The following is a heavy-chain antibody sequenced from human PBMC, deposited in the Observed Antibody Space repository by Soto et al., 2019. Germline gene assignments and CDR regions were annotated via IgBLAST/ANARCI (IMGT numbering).Heavy chain of an antibody. J-gene: IGHJ4*02. CDR2: INPSGGST. Sequence: ASVKVSCTASGYTFMRYYIHWVRQAPGQGLEWMGMINPSGGSTSYAQKFQGRVTMTRDTSTSTVYMELSSLRSEDTAVYYCARRGSGSVLDYWGQGTLVTVSS. D-gene: IGHD1-26*01. V-gene: IGHV1-46*01. CDR3: ARRGSGSVLDY. CDR1: GYTFMRYY.